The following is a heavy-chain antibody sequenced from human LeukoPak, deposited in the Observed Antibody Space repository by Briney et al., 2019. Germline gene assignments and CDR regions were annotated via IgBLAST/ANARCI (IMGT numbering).Heavy chain of an antibody. CDR2: ISAYNGNT. Sequence: ASVKVSCKASGYTFTSYGISWVRQAPGQGLEWMGWISAYNGNTNYAQKLQGRVTMTTDTSTSTAYMELRSLRSDDTAVYYCARGGPIVVVPAAMVSNDYWGQGTLVTVSS. CDR1: GYTFTSYG. D-gene: IGHD2-2*01. J-gene: IGHJ4*02. V-gene: IGHV1-18*01. CDR3: ARGGPIVVVPAAMVSNDY.